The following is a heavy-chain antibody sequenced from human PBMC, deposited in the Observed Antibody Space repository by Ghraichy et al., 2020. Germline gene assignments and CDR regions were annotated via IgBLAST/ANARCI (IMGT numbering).Heavy chain of an antibody. D-gene: IGHD3-3*01. Sequence: SETLSLTCTVSGGSISSSSYYWGWIRQPPGKGLEWIGSIYYSESTYYNPSLKSRVTISVDTSKNQFSLKLSSVTAADTAVYYCARYCRMPCITIFGVVIMDAFDIWGQGTMVTVSS. V-gene: IGHV4-39*07. CDR2: IYYSEST. CDR1: GGSISSSSYY. J-gene: IGHJ3*02. CDR3: ARYCRMPCITIFGVVIMDAFDI.